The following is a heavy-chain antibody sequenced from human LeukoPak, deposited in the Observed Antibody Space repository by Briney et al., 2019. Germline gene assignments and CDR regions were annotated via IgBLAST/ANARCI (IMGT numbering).Heavy chain of an antibody. J-gene: IGHJ4*02. CDR2: INPSGGST. CDR3: ARGPYSSGSYGLDY. D-gene: IGHD6-19*01. V-gene: IGHV1-46*04. Sequence: ASVKVSCKASGYTFTYYYMYWVRQAPGQGLEWMGLINPSGGSTSYVQELQGRVTMTRDTSTSTVYMELSSLRAEDTAVYYCARGPYSSGSYGLDYWGQGSLVAV. CDR1: GYTFTYYY.